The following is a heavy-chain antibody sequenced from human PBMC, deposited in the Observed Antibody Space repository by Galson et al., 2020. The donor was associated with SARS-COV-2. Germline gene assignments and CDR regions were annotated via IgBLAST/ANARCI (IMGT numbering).Heavy chain of an antibody. D-gene: IGHD2-15*01. V-gene: IGHV2-70*04. J-gene: IGHJ6*02. Sequence: SGPTLVKPTQTLTLTCTFSGFSPSTSGMRVSWIRQPPGKALEWLARSDWDDDKFYSTSLKTRLTISKDTSKNQVVLTMTNMDPVDTATYYCARVFVATSLGMDVWGQGTTVTVSS. CDR1: GFSPSTSGMR. CDR2: SDWDDDK. CDR3: ARVFVATSLGMDV.